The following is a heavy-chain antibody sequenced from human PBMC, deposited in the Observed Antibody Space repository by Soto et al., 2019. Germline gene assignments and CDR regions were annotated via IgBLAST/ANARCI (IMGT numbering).Heavy chain of an antibody. CDR1: GYSFTSYW. Sequence: GESLKISCKGSGYSFTSYWIGWVRQMPGKGLEWMGIIYPGDSDTRYSPSFQGQVTISADKSISTAYLQWSSLKASDTAMYYCARHGRGQLGQTTYYYYYMDVWGKGTTVTVSS. CDR2: IYPGDSDT. V-gene: IGHV5-51*01. CDR3: ARHGRGQLGQTTYYYYYMDV. D-gene: IGHD6-6*01. J-gene: IGHJ6*03.